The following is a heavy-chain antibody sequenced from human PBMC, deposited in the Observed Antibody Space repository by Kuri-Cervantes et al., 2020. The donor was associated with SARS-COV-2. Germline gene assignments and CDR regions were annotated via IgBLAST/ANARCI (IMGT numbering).Heavy chain of an antibody. V-gene: IGHV1-2*02. CDR1: GYTFTGYY. CDR2: INPNSGGT. J-gene: IGHJ3*02. Sequence: ASVKVSCKASGYTFTGYYMHWVRQAPGQGLEWMGWINPNSGGTNYAQKSQGRVTMTRDTSISTAYMELSRLRSDDTAVYYCVRFRYYDSSRHASDIWGQGTMVTVSS. D-gene: IGHD3-22*01. CDR3: VRFRYYDSSRHASDI.